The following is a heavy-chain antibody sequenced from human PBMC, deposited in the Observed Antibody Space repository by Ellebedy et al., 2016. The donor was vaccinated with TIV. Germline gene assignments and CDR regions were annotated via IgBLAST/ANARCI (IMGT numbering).Heavy chain of an antibody. D-gene: IGHD2-2*01. CDR3: AAPNRAIDFCTSSSCYDDALEI. CDR1: GFTFSSYD. V-gene: IGHV3-13*01. J-gene: IGHJ3*02. Sequence: GGSLRLSXVASGFTFSSYDMHWVRQVAGKGLEWVSAIGTAGDTFYSDSVRGRFTISRESANNFLYLQMNSLRVEDTAVYYCAAPNRAIDFCTSSSCYDDALEIWGQGTMVTVSS. CDR2: IGTAGDT.